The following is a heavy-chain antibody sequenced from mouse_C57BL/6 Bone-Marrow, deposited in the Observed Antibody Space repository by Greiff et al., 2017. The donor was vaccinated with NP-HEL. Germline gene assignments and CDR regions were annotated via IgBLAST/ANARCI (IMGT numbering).Heavy chain of an antibody. J-gene: IGHJ3*01. CDR1: GYTFTSYW. V-gene: IGHV1-50*01. D-gene: IGHD2-3*01. CDR2: IDPSDSYT. CDR3: ASGDDGYYPWFAY. Sequence: QVQLQQPGAELVKPGASVKLSCKASGYTFTSYWMQWVKQRPGQGLEWIGEIDPSDSYTNYDQKFQGKATLTVDTSSTTAYMQLSSLTSKDSAVYYCASGDDGYYPWFAYWGQGTLVTVSA.